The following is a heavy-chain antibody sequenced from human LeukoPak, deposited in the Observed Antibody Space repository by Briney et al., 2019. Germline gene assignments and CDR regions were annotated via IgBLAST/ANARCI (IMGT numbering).Heavy chain of an antibody. D-gene: IGHD3-22*01. Sequence: SETLSLTCTVSGGSINTYYWSWIRQPPGKGLEWIGFIYYTGSTNYNPSLKSRVTVSVDTSKNQFSLKLSSVTAADTAVYYCARHSGSYDSRAYFNYWGQGTLVPSPQ. CDR3: ARHSGSYDSRAYFNY. V-gene: IGHV4-59*08. CDR1: GGSINTYY. CDR2: IYYTGST. J-gene: IGHJ4*02.